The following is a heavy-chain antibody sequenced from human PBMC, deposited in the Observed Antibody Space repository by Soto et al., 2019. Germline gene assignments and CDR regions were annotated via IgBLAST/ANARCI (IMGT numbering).Heavy chain of an antibody. CDR3: VREAGEDDWYFDL. Sequence: QVQLVQSGPEVKEPGASVKVSCKASGYTFTSRGIYWVRQAPGQGLEWMGWISPHNGNTHYAQSLQHRVTLTTATSTSTAYMDMRSLRSDDTAVYYCVREAGEDDWYFDLWGRGTPVAVSS. CDR1: GYTFTSRG. CDR2: ISPHNGNT. V-gene: IGHV1-18*01. D-gene: IGHD3-10*01. J-gene: IGHJ2*01.